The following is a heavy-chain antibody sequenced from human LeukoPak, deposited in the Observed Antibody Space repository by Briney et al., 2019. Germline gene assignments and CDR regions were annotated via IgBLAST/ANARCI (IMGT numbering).Heavy chain of an antibody. CDR3: ARVRDAHNSFAY. D-gene: IGHD2-21*01. CDR2: ISSSGDAI. CDR1: GFSFSSFS. Sequence: QPGGSLRLSCAASGFSFSSFSMNWVRQAPGKGPEWVSDISSSGDAINYADSVKGRFTISRDNAKNSLYLQMISLRAEDTAVYYCARVRDAHNSFAYWGQGTLVTVSS. V-gene: IGHV3-48*01. J-gene: IGHJ4*02.